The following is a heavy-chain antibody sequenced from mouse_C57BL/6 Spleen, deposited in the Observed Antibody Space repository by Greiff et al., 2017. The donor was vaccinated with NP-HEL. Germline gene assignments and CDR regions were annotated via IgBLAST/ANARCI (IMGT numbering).Heavy chain of an antibody. D-gene: IGHD1-1*01. Sequence: QVHVKQPGAELVKPGASVKLSCKASGYTFTSYWMQWVKHRPGQGLEWIGEIDPSDSYTNYNQKFKGKATLTVDTSSSTAYMQLSSLTSEDSAVYYCATGYYGSSLSYAMDYWGQGTSVTVSS. V-gene: IGHV1-50*01. CDR1: GYTFTSYW. CDR3: ATGYYGSSLSYAMDY. CDR2: IDPSDSYT. J-gene: IGHJ4*01.